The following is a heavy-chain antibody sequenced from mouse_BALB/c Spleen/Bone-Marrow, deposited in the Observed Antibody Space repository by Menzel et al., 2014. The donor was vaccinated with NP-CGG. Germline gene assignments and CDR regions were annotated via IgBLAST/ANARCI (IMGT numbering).Heavy chain of an antibody. CDR3: TRDGKGNYDYAMDY. D-gene: IGHD2-1*01. CDR2: ISSGGSYT. J-gene: IGHJ4*01. CDR1: GFTFSSYT. Sequence: EVKVVESGGGLVKPGGSLKLSCAASGFTFSSYTMSWVRQTPEKRLEWVATISSGGSYTYYPDSVKGRFTISRDNAKNTLYLQMSSRKSEDTAMYYCTRDGKGNYDYAMDYWGQGTSVTVSS. V-gene: IGHV5-6-4*01.